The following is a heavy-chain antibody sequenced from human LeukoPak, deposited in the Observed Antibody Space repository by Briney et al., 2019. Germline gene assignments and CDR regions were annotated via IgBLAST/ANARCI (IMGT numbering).Heavy chain of an antibody. CDR1: GFTVSSNY. J-gene: IGHJ4*02. Sequence: GGSLRLSCAASGFTVSSNYMSWVRQAPGKGLEWVSVIYSGGSTYYADSVKGRFTIFRDNSKNTLYLQMNSLRAEDTAVYYCARDFPGDEWEQRAGYFDYWGQGTLVTVSS. V-gene: IGHV3-53*01. D-gene: IGHD1-26*01. CDR2: IYSGGST. CDR3: ARDFPGDEWEQRAGYFDY.